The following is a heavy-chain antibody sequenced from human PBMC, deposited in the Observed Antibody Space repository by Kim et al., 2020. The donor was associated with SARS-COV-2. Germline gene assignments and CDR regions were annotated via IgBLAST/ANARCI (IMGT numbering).Heavy chain of an antibody. Sequence: NTGYAQKLQGRVTMSRNTSVSTDYMELSSLGSEETAVYYCARGRWELLDYWGQGTLVTVSS. V-gene: IGHV1-8*01. J-gene: IGHJ4*02. CDR2: NT. D-gene: IGHD1-26*01. CDR3: ARGRWELLDY.